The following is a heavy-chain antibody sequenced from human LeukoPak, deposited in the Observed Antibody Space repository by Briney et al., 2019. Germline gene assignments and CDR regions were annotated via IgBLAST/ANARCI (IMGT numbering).Heavy chain of an antibody. CDR3: ARLYYYDSSGSWFDP. CDR2: IYYSGSA. CDR1: GGSISSGDYY. J-gene: IGHJ5*02. Sequence: PSQTLSLTCTVSGGSISSGDYYWSWIRQPPGKGLEWIGYIYYSGSAYYNPSLKSRVTISVDTSKNQFSLKLSSVTAADTAVYYCARLYYYDSSGSWFDPWGQGTLVTVSS. V-gene: IGHV4-30-4*01. D-gene: IGHD3-22*01.